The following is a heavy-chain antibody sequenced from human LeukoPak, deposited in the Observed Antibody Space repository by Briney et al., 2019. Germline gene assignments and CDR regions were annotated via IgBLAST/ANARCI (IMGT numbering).Heavy chain of an antibody. CDR3: ARNIGSVYSGYDNYMDV. D-gene: IGHD5-12*01. J-gene: IGHJ6*03. CDR2: ISAYNGNT. V-gene: IGHV1-18*01. Sequence: ASVKVSCKASGYTFTNYGLSWVRQAPGQGLEWMGWISAYNGNTNYAQKVQGRVTMTTDTSTSTAYMELRSLRSDDTAVYYCARNIGSVYSGYDNYMDVWGKGTTVTVSS. CDR1: GYTFTNYG.